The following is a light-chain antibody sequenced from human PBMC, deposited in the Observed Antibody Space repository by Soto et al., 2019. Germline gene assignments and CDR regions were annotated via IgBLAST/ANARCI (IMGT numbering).Light chain of an antibody. J-gene: IGKJ1*01. CDR2: AAS. Sequence: DIQMTQSPSTLSASVGARVTITCRASQSISTYLNWYQQKVGRAPTLLIYAASSLQSGVPSSFSGGGSATDFTLTISSLQPEAFAMYFCQQCYSSPRTFGQGTKVELK. V-gene: IGKV1-39*01. CDR3: QQCYSSPRT. CDR1: QSISTY.